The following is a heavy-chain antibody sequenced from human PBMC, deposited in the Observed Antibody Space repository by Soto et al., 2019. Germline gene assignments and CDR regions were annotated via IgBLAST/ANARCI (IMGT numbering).Heavy chain of an antibody. D-gene: IGHD3-22*01. CDR3: AKGEGYYDSSGYPY. V-gene: IGHV3-23*01. CDR1: GFTFSTYA. CDR2: ISGSGGAT. Sequence: GGSLRLSCAASGFTFSTYAMTWVRQAPGKELEWVSGISGSGGATYYAESVKGRFTISRDNSKTTVYLEMNSLRDEDTAVYYCAKGEGYYDSSGYPYWGLGTLVTVSS. J-gene: IGHJ4*02.